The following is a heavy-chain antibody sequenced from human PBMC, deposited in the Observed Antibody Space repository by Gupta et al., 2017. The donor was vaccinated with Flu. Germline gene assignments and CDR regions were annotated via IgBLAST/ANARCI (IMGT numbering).Heavy chain of an antibody. CDR2: IIPILGIA. J-gene: IGHJ4*02. CDR3: ARVLEYYDSSGYSRGAYYFDY. D-gene: IGHD3-22*01. V-gene: IGHV1-69*02. CDR1: GGTFSSYT. Sequence: EVKKPGSSVKVSCKASGGTFSSYTISWVRQAPGQGLEWMGRIIPILGIANYAQKFQGRVTITADKSTSTAYMELSSLRSEDTAVYDCARVLEYYDSSGYSRGAYYFDYWGQGTLVTVSS.